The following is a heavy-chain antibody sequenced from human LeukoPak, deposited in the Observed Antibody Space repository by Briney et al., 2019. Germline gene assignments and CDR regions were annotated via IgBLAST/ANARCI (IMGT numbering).Heavy chain of an antibody. J-gene: IGHJ3*02. CDR2: IRYDGSNK. Sequence: GGSLRLSCAASGFTFSSYGMHWVRQAPGKGLEWVAFIRYDGSNKYYADSVKGRFTISRDNSKNTLYLQMNSLRAEDTAVYYCAKIAVDCSSTSCYDDAFDIWGQGTMVTVSS. CDR3: AKIAVDCSSTSCYDDAFDI. V-gene: IGHV3-30*02. CDR1: GFTFSSYG. D-gene: IGHD2-2*01.